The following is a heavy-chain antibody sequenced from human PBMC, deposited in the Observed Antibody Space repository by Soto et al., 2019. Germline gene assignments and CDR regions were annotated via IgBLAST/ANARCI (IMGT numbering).Heavy chain of an antibody. D-gene: IGHD3-9*01. J-gene: IGHJ4*02. CDR1: GFSFSSYA. V-gene: IGHV3-23*01. CDR3: AKVFCSSSNCSWFAEH. Sequence: GSLRRSCVASGFSFSSYAMTWVRHAPGKGLEWVSVLGGSGVSKYYADSVQGRFTISRDNSKNTVFLQMNSLRVEDTALYYCAKVFCSSSNCSWFAEHWGQGALVTVSS. CDR2: LGGSGVSK.